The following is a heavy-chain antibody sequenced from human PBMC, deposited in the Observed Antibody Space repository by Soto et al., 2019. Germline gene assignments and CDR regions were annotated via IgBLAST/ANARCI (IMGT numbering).Heavy chain of an antibody. CDR2: IYDSGSA. J-gene: IGHJ4*02. CDR3: ARATVTRVDY. V-gene: IGHV4-30-2*01. D-gene: IGHD4-17*01. CDR1: GGSISSGGYS. Sequence: QLQLQESGPGLVTPSQTLSLPCAVSGGSISSGGYSWSWLRQPPGKGLEWIGYIYDSGSAYYNPSLKRRVIIAVDGSKIQFSLKRSSVPAADTAVYYCARATVTRVDYWVQGTLVTVSS.